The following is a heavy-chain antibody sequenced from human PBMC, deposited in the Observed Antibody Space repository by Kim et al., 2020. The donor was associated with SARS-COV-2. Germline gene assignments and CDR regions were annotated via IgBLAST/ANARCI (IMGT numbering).Heavy chain of an antibody. CDR1: GDSVSSNSAT. V-gene: IGHV6-1*01. CDR2: TFYRSKWST. D-gene: IGHD1-1*01. J-gene: IGHJ4*02. Sequence: SQTLSLTCAISGDSVSSNSATWNWIRQSPSRSLEWLGRTFYRSKWSTDYALSVRSRITINSDASKNQFSLQLNSVTPEDTAVYYCARRSSRSGSFDSWGQGTLVTVSS. CDR3: ARRSSRSGSFDS.